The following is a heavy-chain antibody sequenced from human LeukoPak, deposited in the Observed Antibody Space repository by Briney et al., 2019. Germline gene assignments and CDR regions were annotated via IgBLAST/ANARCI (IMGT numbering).Heavy chain of an antibody. CDR3: AREVAPLYFHYGMDV. Sequence: GKSLRLSCAASGFTISSYGMHWVRQAPGKGLEWVAITWYDGRNNYYAASVKGRFTISRDDSKTTVYLLMNSLRAEDTAVYYCAREVAPLYFHYGMDVWGEGTTVTVSS. CDR1: GFTISSYG. J-gene: IGHJ6*01. D-gene: IGHD2-21*01. V-gene: IGHV3-33*01. CDR2: TWYDGRNN.